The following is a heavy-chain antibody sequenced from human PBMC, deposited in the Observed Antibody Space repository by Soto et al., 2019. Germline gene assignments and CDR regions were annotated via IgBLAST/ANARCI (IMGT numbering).Heavy chain of an antibody. CDR3: ARDLYGSGSYPSNWFDP. CDR2: ISAYNGNT. Sequence: ASVKVSCKASGYTFTSYGISWVRQAPGQGLEWMGWISAYNGNTNYAQKLQGRVTMTTDTSTSTAYMELRSLRSDDTAVYYCARDLYGSGSYPSNWFDPWGQGTRVTVSS. CDR1: GYTFTSYG. V-gene: IGHV1-18*01. J-gene: IGHJ5*02. D-gene: IGHD3-10*01.